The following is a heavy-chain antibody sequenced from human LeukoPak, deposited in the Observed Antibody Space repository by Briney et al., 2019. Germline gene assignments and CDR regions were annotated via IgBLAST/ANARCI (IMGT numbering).Heavy chain of an antibody. D-gene: IGHD2-15*01. J-gene: IGHJ4*02. CDR2: INPNSGGT. CDR3: ARDLGYCSGGSCSDY. V-gene: IGHV1-2*06. Sequence: GASVKVSCKASGYTFTGYYMHWVRPAPGQGLEWMGRINPNSGGTNYAQKFQGRVTMTRDTSISTAYMELSRLRSDDTAVYYCARDLGYCSGGSCSDYWGQGTLVTVSS. CDR1: GYTFTGYY.